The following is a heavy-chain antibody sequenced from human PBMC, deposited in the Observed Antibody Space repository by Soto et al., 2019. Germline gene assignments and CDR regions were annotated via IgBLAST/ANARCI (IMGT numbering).Heavy chain of an antibody. CDR1: GGTFSSYA. D-gene: IGHD2-15*01. Sequence: QVQLVQSGAEVKKPGSSVKVSCKASGGTFSSYAISWVRQAPGQGLEWMGGIIPIFGTANYAQKFQGRVTITADESTSTAYMELSSLRSEDTAVYYCASNPHCSGGSSYSYFDYWGQGTLVTVSS. CDR3: ASNPHCSGGSSYSYFDY. CDR2: IIPIFGTA. J-gene: IGHJ4*02. V-gene: IGHV1-69*01.